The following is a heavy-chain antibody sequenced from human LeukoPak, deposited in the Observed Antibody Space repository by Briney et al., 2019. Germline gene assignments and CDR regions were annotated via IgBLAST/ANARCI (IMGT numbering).Heavy chain of an antibody. V-gene: IGHV1-2*02. CDR2: INPNSGGT. CDR1: GYTFTGYY. CDR3: ARDHSNDFWSGSGPLYYMDV. Sequence: ASVKVSCKASGYTFTGYYMHWVRQAPGQGLEWMGWINPNSGGTNYAQKFQGRVTMTRDTSISTAYMELGRLRSDDTAVYYCARDHSNDFWSGSGPLYYMDVWGKGTTVTVSS. D-gene: IGHD3-3*01. J-gene: IGHJ6*03.